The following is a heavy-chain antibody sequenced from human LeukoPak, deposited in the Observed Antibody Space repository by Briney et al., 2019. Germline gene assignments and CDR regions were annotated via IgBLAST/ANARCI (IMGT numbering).Heavy chain of an antibody. Sequence: PSETLSLTCTVSGGSFSGYYWNWIRQPPGKGLEWIGYFYCTGISGTTTYNPSLKSRVTISADTSKKQFSLRLSSVTAADTAVYYCARGLEYSLYYFDYWGQGTLVTVSS. CDR2: FYCTGISGTT. J-gene: IGHJ4*02. V-gene: IGHV4-59*01. D-gene: IGHD1-1*01. CDR3: ARGLEYSLYYFDY. CDR1: GGSFSGYY.